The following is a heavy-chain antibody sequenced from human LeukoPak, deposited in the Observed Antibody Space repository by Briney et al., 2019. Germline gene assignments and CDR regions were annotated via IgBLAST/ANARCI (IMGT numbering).Heavy chain of an antibody. V-gene: IGHV3-53*01. CDR3: ARDLAAPYGNWFDP. CDR1: GFNVSSNY. CDR2: IYSGGTT. J-gene: IGHJ5*02. D-gene: IGHD6-6*01. Sequence: GGSLRLSCAASGFNVSSNYMSWVRQAPGKGLEWVSLIYSGGTTYYADSVKGRFTISRDNSKSTLYLQMNSLRAEDTAVYYCARDLAAPYGNWFDPWGKGTLVTVSS.